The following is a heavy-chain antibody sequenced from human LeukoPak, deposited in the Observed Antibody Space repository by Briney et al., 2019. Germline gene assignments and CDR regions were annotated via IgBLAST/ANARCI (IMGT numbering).Heavy chain of an antibody. Sequence: GGSLRLSCAASGFTFSSYSMNWVRQAPGKGLEWVSSISSSSSYIYYADSVKGRFTISRDNAKNSLYLQMNSLRAEDTAVYYCARDGYNKPGSFDYWGQGTLVTVSS. J-gene: IGHJ4*02. CDR3: ARDGYNKPGSFDY. V-gene: IGHV3-21*01. CDR2: ISSSSSYI. D-gene: IGHD5-24*01. CDR1: GFTFSSYS.